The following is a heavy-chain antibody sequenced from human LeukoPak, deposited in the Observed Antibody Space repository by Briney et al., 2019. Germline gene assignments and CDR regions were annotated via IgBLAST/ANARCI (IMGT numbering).Heavy chain of an antibody. J-gene: IGHJ4*02. CDR3: AKSMVREYFDY. D-gene: IGHD3-10*01. CDR1: GGSFSGYY. CDR2: INHSGST. Sequence: PSETLSLTCAVYGGSFSGYYWSWIRQPPGKGLEWIGEINHSGSTNYNPSLKSRVTISVDTSKNQFSLKLSSVTAADTAVYYCAKSMVREYFDYWGQGTLVTVSS. V-gene: IGHV4-34*01.